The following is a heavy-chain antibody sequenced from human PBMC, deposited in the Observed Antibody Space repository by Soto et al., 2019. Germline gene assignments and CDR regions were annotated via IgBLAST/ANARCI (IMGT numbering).Heavy chain of an antibody. V-gene: IGHV3-21*01. CDR1: RFTSSSYS. J-gene: IGHJ3*02. CDR2: MSRSSDYI. D-gene: IGHD5-12*01. Sequence: EVQLVESGGGLVKPGGSLRLSCAASRFTSSSYSMNWVRQATGKGRDWVSSMSRSSDYIYYADSVKGRLTISRDNAKNSQYLQMNSLRAEDTAVYYCARDVKVATHDAFDIWGQGTMVTVSS. CDR3: ARDVKVATHDAFDI.